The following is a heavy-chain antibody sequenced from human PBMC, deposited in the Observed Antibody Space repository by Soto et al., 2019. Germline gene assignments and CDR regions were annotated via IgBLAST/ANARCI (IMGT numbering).Heavy chain of an antibody. CDR2: IWFDGSNE. CDR1: GFTFSSYN. V-gene: IGHV3-33*01. CDR3: ARDRAPGYYYGMDV. D-gene: IGHD3-10*01. Sequence: GRSLRLSCAASGFTFSSYNMHWVRQAPGKGLGWVAVIWFDGSNEYHSDSVKGRFTISRDNSKNTLYLQMNSLRAEDTAVYYCARDRAPGYYYGMDVWGQGTTVTVSS. J-gene: IGHJ6*02.